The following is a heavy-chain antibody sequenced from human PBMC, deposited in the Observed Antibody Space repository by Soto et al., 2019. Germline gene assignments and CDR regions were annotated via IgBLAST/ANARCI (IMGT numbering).Heavy chain of an antibody. CDR2: FYYSGNT. CDR3: ARMYNSGFYRPEGDYFFYGMDV. D-gene: IGHD6-19*01. CDR1: CDSISDYY. V-gene: IGHV4-4*07. J-gene: IGHJ6*02. Sequence: SETLSLTCTVSCDSISDYYWSWIRQPAGKGLEWIGRFYYSGNTKSNPSLKSRVTMSADTSKNQFSLSLRSVTAADSAIYYCARMYNSGFYRPEGDYFFYGMDVWGQGTTVTAP.